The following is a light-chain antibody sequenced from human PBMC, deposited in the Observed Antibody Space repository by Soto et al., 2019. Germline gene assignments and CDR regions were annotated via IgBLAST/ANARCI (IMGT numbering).Light chain of an antibody. V-gene: IGKV1-39*01. J-gene: IGKJ2*01. Sequence: IQMTQSPSSLSASVGDRVTVTCRASQSINIYLNWYQQKPGKAPTLLIYGASSLQSGVPSRFSGGGPRTNFTLTISSLQPEDFATYYCQQSYRSPYTFGRGTKLEIK. CDR1: QSINIY. CDR3: QQSYRSPYT. CDR2: GAS.